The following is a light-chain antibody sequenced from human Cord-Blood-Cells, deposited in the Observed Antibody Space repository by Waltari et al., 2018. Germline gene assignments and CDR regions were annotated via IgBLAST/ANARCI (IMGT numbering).Light chain of an antibody. J-gene: IGKJ2*01. V-gene: IGKV1-5*01. Sequence: DTQMTQSPSTLSVSVGDRVTITCRASQSISSWLAWYQQKPGKAPKLLIYDASSLESGVPSRFSGSGSGTEFTLTISSLQPDDFATYYCQQYNSYTFGQGTKLEIK. CDR2: DAS. CDR3: QQYNSYT. CDR1: QSISSW.